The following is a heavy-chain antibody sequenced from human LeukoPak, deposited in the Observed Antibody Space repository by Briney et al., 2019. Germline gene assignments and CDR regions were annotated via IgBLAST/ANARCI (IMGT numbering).Heavy chain of an antibody. J-gene: IGHJ4*02. Sequence: PGGSLRLSCAASGFTFSRSAMTWVRQTPGKGLDWVSSIGSSGNTYYADSVKGRFTISRDNSKNMLYLQMNSLRAEDTAVYYCVKGRISEDGLDFWGQGTLVTVPT. V-gene: IGHV3-23*01. D-gene: IGHD6-13*01. CDR3: VKGRISEDGLDF. CDR1: GFTFSRSA. CDR2: IGSSGNT.